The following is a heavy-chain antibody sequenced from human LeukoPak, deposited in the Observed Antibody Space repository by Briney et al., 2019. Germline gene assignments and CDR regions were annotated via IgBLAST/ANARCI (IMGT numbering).Heavy chain of an antibody. CDR3: AADGRGWASGSYYINDAFDI. Sequence: GTSVKVSCKASGFTFTSSAMQWVRQARGQRLEWIGWIVVGSGNTNYAQKFQERVTITRDMSTSTAYMELSSLRSEDTAVYYCAADGRGWASGSYYINDAFDIWGQGTMVTVSS. J-gene: IGHJ3*02. CDR1: GFTFTSSA. V-gene: IGHV1-58*02. CDR2: IVVGSGNT. D-gene: IGHD3-10*01.